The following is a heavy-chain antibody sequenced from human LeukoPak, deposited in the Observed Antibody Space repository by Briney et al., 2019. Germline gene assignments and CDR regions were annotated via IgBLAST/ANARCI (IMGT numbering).Heavy chain of an antibody. CDR3: AKGSAVAGPGKYYLDY. Sequence: GEFLRLSCAASGFTFSSYAMSWVRQAPGKGLDWVSVITGSGGNTYYADSVKGRFSISRDNSKNMVTLQMNSLRAEDTAVYYCAKGSAVAGPGKYYLDYWGQGTPVTVSS. J-gene: IGHJ4*02. D-gene: IGHD6-19*01. V-gene: IGHV3-23*01. CDR2: ITGSGGNT. CDR1: GFTFSSYA.